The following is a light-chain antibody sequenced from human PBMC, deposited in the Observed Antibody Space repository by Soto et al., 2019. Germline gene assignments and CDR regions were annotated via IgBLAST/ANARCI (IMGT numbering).Light chain of an antibody. J-gene: IGKJ4*01. CDR2: RAS. V-gene: IGKV3-20*01. Sequence: EIVLTQSPGTLSLSPGDRATLSCRASQSVSSDYLAWYQQKPGQTPKVLIYRASSRATGIPDRFSGSGSGTDFTLPISRLEPEDFAVYYCQQYGSSPLTFGGGTKVDIK. CDR3: QQYGSSPLT. CDR1: QSVSSDY.